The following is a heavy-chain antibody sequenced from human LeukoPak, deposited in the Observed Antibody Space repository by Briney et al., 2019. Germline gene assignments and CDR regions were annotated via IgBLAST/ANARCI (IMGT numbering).Heavy chain of an antibody. CDR2: ISYDGSNK. V-gene: IGHV3-30-3*01. CDR3: ARLQIVVVTASTSDY. J-gene: IGHJ4*02. CDR1: GFTFSSYA. Sequence: GRSLRLSCAASGFTFSSYAMHWVRQAPGKGLEWVAVISYDGSNKYYADSVKGRFTISRDNSKNTPYLQMNSLRAEDTAVYYCARLQIVVVTASTSDYWGQGTLVTVSS. D-gene: IGHD2-21*02.